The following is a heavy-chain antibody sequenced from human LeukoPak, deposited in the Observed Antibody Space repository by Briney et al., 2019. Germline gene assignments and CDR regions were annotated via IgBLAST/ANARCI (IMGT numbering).Heavy chain of an antibody. CDR1: GGSISSSSYY. CDR2: IYYSGGT. CDR3: AREGGYAWIN. J-gene: IGHJ4*02. D-gene: IGHD5-12*01. Sequence: PSETLSLTCTVSGGSISSSSYYWGWIRQPPGKGLEWIGSIYYSGGTYYNPSLKSRVTISVDTSKNQFSLKLSSVTAADTAVYYCAREGGYAWINWGQGTLVTVSS. V-gene: IGHV4-39*07.